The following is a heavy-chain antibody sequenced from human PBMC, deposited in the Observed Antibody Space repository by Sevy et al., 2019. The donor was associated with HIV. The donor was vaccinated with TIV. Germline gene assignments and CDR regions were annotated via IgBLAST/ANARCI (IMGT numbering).Heavy chain of an antibody. CDR2: IYHGGST. V-gene: IGHV4-4*02. J-gene: IGHJ4*02. CDR1: GGSITNMNW. D-gene: IGHD6-19*01. Sequence: SETLSLTCAVSGGSITNMNWWIWVRQPPGKGLEWIGEIYHGGSTKYNPSLKSRVTISTDESKNQFSLRLNSVTAADTAVYYCARGALGTGSGWFDYWGQGTLVTVSS. CDR3: ARGALGTGSGWFDY.